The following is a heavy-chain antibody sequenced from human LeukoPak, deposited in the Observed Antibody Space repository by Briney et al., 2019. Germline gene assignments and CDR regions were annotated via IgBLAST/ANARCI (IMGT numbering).Heavy chain of an antibody. D-gene: IGHD3-22*01. Sequence: SETLSLTCTVSGGSMSSFYWDWIRQPAGKGLQWIGRIYTSGVTNYNPSLKSRVTMSVDTSKNQFSLKLSSVPAADTAVYYCAREWTSGDGSGYPYYFDYWGPGTLVTVSS. CDR2: IYTSGVT. CDR1: GGSMSSFY. J-gene: IGHJ4*02. V-gene: IGHV4-4*07. CDR3: AREWTSGDGSGYPYYFDY.